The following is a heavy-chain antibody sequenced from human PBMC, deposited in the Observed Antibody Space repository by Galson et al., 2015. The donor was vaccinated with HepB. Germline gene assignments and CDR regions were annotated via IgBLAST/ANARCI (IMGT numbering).Heavy chain of an antibody. J-gene: IGHJ4*02. V-gene: IGHV4-39*01. Sequence: SETLSLTCTVSSGSISSSSYYWGWIRQPPGKGLEWIGTIYYSGGTYYNPSLKSRVIISVDTSKNQFFLKRRSVTAEDTAIYYCARLGVTMIRGVRQYYFDYWGQGTLVTVSS. CDR3: ARLGVTMIRGVRQYYFDY. D-gene: IGHD3-10*01. CDR1: SGSISSSSYY. CDR2: IYYSGGT.